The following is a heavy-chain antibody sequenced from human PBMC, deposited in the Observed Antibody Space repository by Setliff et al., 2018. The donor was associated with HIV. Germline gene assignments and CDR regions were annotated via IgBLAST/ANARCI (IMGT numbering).Heavy chain of an antibody. V-gene: IGHV3-74*01. D-gene: IGHD1-26*01. CDR2: INNDTTTT. CDR3: VIFSYSSG. Sequence: GSLRLSCAASGFTFSRFWMHWVRQAPGQGLVWVSGINNDTTTTTYADSVKGRFSISRDNAKNTLYLEMKGLRGEDTAVYYCVIFSYSSGWGQGTQVTVSS. CDR1: GFTFSRFW. J-gene: IGHJ4*02.